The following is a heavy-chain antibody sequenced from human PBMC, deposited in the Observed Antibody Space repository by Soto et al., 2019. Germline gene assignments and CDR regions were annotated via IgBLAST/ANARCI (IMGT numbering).Heavy chain of an antibody. V-gene: IGHV3-15*01. CDR3: VTFGVVTTGFDS. CDR2: IKSKTNGGTT. D-gene: IGHD3-3*01. Sequence: GGSLRLSCAASGFTFSDAWMNWVRQTPGKGLEWVGRIKSKTNGGTTDYAAPVKGRFTISRDDSKATLYLQMNSLNTEDTAVYYCVTFGVVTTGFDSWGQGTLVAVSS. J-gene: IGHJ4*02. CDR1: GFTFSDAW.